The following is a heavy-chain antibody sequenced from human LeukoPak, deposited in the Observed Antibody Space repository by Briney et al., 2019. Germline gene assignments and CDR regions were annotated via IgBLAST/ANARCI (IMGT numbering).Heavy chain of an antibody. CDR2: INPNSGGT. CDR3: ARDTPSSIARRYYYYGMDV. J-gene: IGHJ6*02. CDR1: GYTFTGDY. V-gene: IGHV1-2*02. Sequence: ASVKVSCKASGYTFTGDYMHWVRQAPGQGLEWMGWINPNSGGTNYAQKFQGRVTMTRDTSISTAYMELSRLRSDDTAVYYCARDTPSSIARRYYYYGMDVWGQGTTVTVSS.